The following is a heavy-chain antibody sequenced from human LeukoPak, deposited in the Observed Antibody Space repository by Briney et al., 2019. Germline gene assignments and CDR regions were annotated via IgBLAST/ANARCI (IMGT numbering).Heavy chain of an antibody. CDR2: INPRGGNT. V-gene: IGHV1-46*01. CDR1: GYTFTSYY. J-gene: IGHJ6*03. CDR3: ARDHYGSTTRTLLAGDYMDV. Sequence: GASVKVSCKASGYTFTSYYIHWVRRAPGQGLEWMGIINPRGGNTDYAQKFQGRVTMTTDMSTSTVYMELSSLKSEDTAVYYCARDHYGSTTRTLLAGDYMDVWGKGTTVTVSS. D-gene: IGHD1-14*01.